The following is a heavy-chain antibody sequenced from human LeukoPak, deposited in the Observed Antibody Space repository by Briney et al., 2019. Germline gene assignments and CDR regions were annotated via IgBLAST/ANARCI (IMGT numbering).Heavy chain of an antibody. J-gene: IGHJ4*02. V-gene: IGHV4-39*07. Sequence: SETLSLPCTVSGGSISSSPYYWGWIRQPPGQGLEWIGEISLTGLTHYNPSLESRVTVSLDKSKNQLSLNLTSVTAADTAVYYCSRENGASSPFGYWGQGTLVTVLS. CDR1: GGSISSSPYY. D-gene: IGHD2-8*01. CDR2: ISLTGLT. CDR3: SRENGASSPFGY.